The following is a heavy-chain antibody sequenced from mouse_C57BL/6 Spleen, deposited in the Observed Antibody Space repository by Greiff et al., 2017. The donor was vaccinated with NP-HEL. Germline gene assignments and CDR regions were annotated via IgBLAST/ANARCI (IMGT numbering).Heavy chain of an antibody. CDR1: GYAFSSYW. Sequence: QVHVKQSGAELVKPGASVKISCKASGYAFSSYWMNWVKQRPGKGLEWIGQIYPGDGDTNYNGKFKGKATLTADKSSSTAYMQLSSLTSEDSAVYFCAREDDGYYGYWGQGTTLTVSS. CDR2: IYPGDGDT. D-gene: IGHD2-3*01. J-gene: IGHJ2*01. V-gene: IGHV1-80*01. CDR3: AREDDGYYGY.